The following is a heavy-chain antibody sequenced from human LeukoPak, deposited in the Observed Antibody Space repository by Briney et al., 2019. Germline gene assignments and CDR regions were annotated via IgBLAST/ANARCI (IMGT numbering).Heavy chain of an antibody. CDR2: MSGSGGST. V-gene: IGHV3-23*01. J-gene: IGHJ5*02. CDR3: AKVTEYQLLGWFDP. Sequence: GGSLRLSCAASGFTFSIYGMSWVRQAPGRGLEWVSAMSGSGGSTYYADSVKGRFTISRDNSKNTLYLQMNSLRAEDTAVYYCAKVTEYQLLGWFDPWGQGTLVTVSS. D-gene: IGHD2-2*01. CDR1: GFTFSIYG.